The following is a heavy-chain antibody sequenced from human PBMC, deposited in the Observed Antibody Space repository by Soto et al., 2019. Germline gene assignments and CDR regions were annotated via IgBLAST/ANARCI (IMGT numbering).Heavy chain of an antibody. Sequence: QVQLQQWGAGLLKPSETLSLTCAVYGGSFSGYYWSWIRQPPGKGLEWIGEINHSGSTNYNPSLKSRVTISVDTSKNQFSLKLSSVTAADTAVNYCARGREYSSSWSNWFDPWGQGTLVTVSS. D-gene: IGHD6-13*01. J-gene: IGHJ5*02. CDR1: GGSFSGYY. CDR2: INHSGST. V-gene: IGHV4-34*01. CDR3: ARGREYSSSWSNWFDP.